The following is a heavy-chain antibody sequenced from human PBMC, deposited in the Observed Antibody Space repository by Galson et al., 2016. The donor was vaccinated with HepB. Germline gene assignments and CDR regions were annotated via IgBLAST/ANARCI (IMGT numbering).Heavy chain of an antibody. Sequence: SLSLSCAASGFTFSSYEMNWVRQAPGKGLEWVSYISRSGNTRYYADSGKGRFTISRDNAKNSLYLQMNSLRAEDTAVYYCASYPGYFPGNWGQGTLVTVSS. CDR3: ASYPGYFPGN. CDR1: GFTFSSYE. CDR2: ISRSGNTR. D-gene: IGHD3-9*01. J-gene: IGHJ4*02. V-gene: IGHV3-48*03.